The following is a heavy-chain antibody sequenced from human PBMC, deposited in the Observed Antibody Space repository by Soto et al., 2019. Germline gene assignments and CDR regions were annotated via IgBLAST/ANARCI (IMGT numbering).Heavy chain of an antibody. J-gene: IGHJ6*03. CDR2: IYSGGST. Sequence: EVQLVESGGGLVQPGGSLRLSCAASGFTVSSNYMSWVRQAPGKGLEWVSVIYSGGSTYYADSVKGRFTISRDNSKNTLYLQMNSLRAEDTAVYDCASPASGYYSAYYCYMDFLGKGTTVTVSS. D-gene: IGHD3-3*01. CDR3: ASPASGYYSAYYCYMDF. V-gene: IGHV3-66*01. CDR1: GFTVSSNY.